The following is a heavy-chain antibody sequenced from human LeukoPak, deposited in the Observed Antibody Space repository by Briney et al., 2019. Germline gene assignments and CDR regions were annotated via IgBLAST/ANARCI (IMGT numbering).Heavy chain of an antibody. J-gene: IGHJ2*01. CDR3: ARDRHGDTGDWSFDL. V-gene: IGHV3-7*01. CDR2: INQDGSEK. CDR1: GFTFNSYW. D-gene: IGHD4-17*01. Sequence: PGGSLRLSCAASGFTFNSYWMSWVRQAPGKGLEWVANINQDGSEKYYVDSVKGRFTISRDNGRSSLFLQMNSLRVEDTAVYYCARDRHGDTGDWSFDLWGRGTLVTVSS.